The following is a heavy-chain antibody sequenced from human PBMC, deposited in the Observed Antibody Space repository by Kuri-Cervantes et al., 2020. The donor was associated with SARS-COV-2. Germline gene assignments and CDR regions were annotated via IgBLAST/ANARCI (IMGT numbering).Heavy chain of an antibody. CDR3: ARHSSLVGDLDY. D-gene: IGHD3-16*01. Sequence: SQTLSLTCAVYGGSFSGYYWSWIRQPPGKGLEWIGEISHSGSTYYNPPLKSRVTISVDTSENQFSLKLSSVTAADTAVYYCARHSSLVGDLDYWGQGTLVTVSS. CDR1: GGSFSGYY. J-gene: IGHJ4*02. V-gene: IGHV4-34*01. CDR2: ISHSGST.